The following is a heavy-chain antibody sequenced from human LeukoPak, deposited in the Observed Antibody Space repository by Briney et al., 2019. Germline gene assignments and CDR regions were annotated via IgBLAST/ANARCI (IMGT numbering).Heavy chain of an antibody. Sequence: QAGGSLRLSCAASGFTVSSNYTSWVRQAPGKGLEWVSVIYSGGSTYYADSVKGRFTISRDNSKNTLYLQMNSLRAEDTAVYYCARGGRLLNYFDYWGQGTLVTVSS. CDR2: IYSGGST. CDR3: ARGGRLLNYFDY. D-gene: IGHD2-15*01. CDR1: GFTVSSNY. V-gene: IGHV3-53*01. J-gene: IGHJ4*02.